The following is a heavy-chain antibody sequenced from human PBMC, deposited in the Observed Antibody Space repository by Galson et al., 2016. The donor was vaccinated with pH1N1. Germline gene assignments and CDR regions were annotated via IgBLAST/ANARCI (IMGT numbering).Heavy chain of an antibody. J-gene: IGHJ4*01. D-gene: IGHD3-22*01. CDR2: VSATGLSR. V-gene: IGHV3-23*01. CDR1: GFTFSSFG. Sequence: SLRLSCAASGFTFSSFGIHWVRQVPGKGLEWVSFVSATGLSRYYADSVKGRFTISRDNSKNTGSLNVSSLRVEDTALYYCAKDQSTKIIFQGTFDNWGRGTLVTVSS. CDR3: AKDQSTKIIFQGTFDN.